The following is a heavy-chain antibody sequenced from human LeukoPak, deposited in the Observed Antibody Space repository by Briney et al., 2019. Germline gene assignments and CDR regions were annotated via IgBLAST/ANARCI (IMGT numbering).Heavy chain of an antibody. Sequence: PGRSLRLSCAASGFTFDDYAMHWVRQAPGKGLEWVSGISWNSGSIGYADSVKGRFTISRDNAKNSLYLQMNSLRAEDTALYYCAKDRIAFDIWGQGTMVTVSS. J-gene: IGHJ3*02. CDR3: AKDRIAFDI. CDR1: GFTFDDYA. CDR2: ISWNSGSI. V-gene: IGHV3-9*01.